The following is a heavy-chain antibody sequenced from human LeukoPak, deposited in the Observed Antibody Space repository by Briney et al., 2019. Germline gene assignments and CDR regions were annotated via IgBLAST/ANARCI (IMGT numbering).Heavy chain of an antibody. CDR2: IIPIFGTA. J-gene: IGHJ4*02. V-gene: IGHV1-69*13. D-gene: IGHD6-19*01. CDR1: GGTFSSYA. Sequence: GASVKVSCKASGGTFSSYAISWVRQAPGQGLEWMGGIIPIFGTANYAQKFQGRVTITADESTSTAYMELSSLRSEDTAVCYCARERSSGWSPFDYWGQGTLVTVSS. CDR3: ARERSSGWSPFDY.